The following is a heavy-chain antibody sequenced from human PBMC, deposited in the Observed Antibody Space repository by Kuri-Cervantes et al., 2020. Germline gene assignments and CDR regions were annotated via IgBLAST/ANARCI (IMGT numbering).Heavy chain of an antibody. D-gene: IGHD5-12*01. J-gene: IGHJ4*02. Sequence: GGSLRLSCAASGFTFSSYPMHWVRQAPGKGLEWVAVISYDGSNKYYADSVKGRFTISRDNSKNTLYLQMSSLRAEDTAVYYCARGGGYDSPSFDYWGQGTLVTVSS. CDR3: ARGGGYDSPSFDY. CDR2: ISYDGSNK. CDR1: GFTFSSYP. V-gene: IGHV3-30-3*01.